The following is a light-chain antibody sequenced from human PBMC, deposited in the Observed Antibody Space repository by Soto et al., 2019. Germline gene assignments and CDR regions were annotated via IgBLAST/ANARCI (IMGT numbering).Light chain of an antibody. CDR2: DAS. V-gene: IGKV3-11*01. Sequence: EIVLTQSPATLSLSPGERATLSCRASQSVSSYLAWYQQKPGQAPRLLMSDASNRATGIPARFSGSGSGTDFTLTISSLEPEDFAVYYCQQRSNWPPITFGQGTRLAIK. CDR1: QSVSSY. CDR3: QQRSNWPPIT. J-gene: IGKJ5*01.